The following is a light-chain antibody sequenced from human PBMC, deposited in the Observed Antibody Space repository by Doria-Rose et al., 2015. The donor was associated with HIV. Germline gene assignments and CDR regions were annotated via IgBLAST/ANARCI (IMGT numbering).Light chain of an antibody. CDR1: QSFSSTY. CDR3: HQYGTSWT. CDR2: DGS. J-gene: IGKJ1*01. V-gene: IGKV3-20*01. Sequence: TQSPGTLSLSPGERATLSFRASQSFSSTYLAWYQQKPSQAPSLLIYDGSTRATGIPDRFSASGSGTDFTLTINRLEPEDFALYYCHQYGTSWTFGQGTKVEI.